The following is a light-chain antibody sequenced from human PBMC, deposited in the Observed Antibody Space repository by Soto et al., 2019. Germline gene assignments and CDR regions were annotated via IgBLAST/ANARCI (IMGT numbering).Light chain of an antibody. CDR1: SSNIGSNY. J-gene: IGLJ3*02. Sequence: QAVVTQPPSASGTPGQRVTISCSGSSSNIGSNYVYWYQQLPGTAPKLLIYRNNQRPSGVPDRFSGSKSGTSGSLAISGLRSEDEADYYCAAWDDSLWVFGGGTKVTVL. CDR2: RNN. CDR3: AAWDDSLWV. V-gene: IGLV1-47*01.